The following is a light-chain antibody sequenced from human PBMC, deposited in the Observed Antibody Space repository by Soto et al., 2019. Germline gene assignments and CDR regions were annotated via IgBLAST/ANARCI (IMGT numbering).Light chain of an antibody. V-gene: IGLV2-14*01. CDR1: SSDVGGYKY. CDR2: DVT. Sequence: QSALTQPVSVSGSPGQSITISCTGTSSDVGGYKYVSWYQQHPDKAPKLIIYDVTNRPSGISNRFSGSKSGNTASLTISGLQAEDEADYYCSSYTSSSSYVFGTGTKLTVL. J-gene: IGLJ1*01. CDR3: SSYTSSSSYV.